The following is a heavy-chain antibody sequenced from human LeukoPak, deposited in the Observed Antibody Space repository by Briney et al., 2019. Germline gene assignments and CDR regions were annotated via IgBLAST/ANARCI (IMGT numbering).Heavy chain of an antibody. D-gene: IGHD4/OR15-4a*01. CDR1: GFTFSSYA. J-gene: IGHJ4*02. CDR3: ASGDYGDLTF. CDR2: ISYDGRNK. V-gene: IGHV3-30*04. Sequence: GGSLRLSCAASGFTFSSYALHSVRQAPGKGLEWLAVISYDGRNKYYADCVKGRFTISRDNSKNTLFMQMDSLRAEDTAVYYCASGDYGDLTFWGQGTLVTVSS.